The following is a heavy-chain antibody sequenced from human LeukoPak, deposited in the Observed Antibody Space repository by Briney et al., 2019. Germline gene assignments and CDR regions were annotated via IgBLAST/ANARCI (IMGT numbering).Heavy chain of an antibody. CDR3: ARKLYPSGWYVFDF. J-gene: IGHJ3*01. V-gene: IGHV1-8*01. D-gene: IGHD6-19*01. CDR1: GYTFTSYD. CDR2: MNPNSGNT. Sequence: GASVKVSCKASGYTFTSYDINWVRQASGQGLEWMGWMNPNSGNTGYAQKFQGRVTMTRNTSILTAYMELSSLRSEDTAVYYCARKLYPSGWYVFDFWGQGTMVTVSS.